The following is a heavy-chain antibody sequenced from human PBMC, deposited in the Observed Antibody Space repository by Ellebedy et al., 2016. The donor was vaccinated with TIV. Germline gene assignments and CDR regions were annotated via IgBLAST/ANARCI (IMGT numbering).Heavy chain of an antibody. D-gene: IGHD3-10*01. CDR3: AREAPPWAGRGAFDI. CDR1: GGSISSGDYY. J-gene: IGHJ3*02. CDR2: IYYSGST. V-gene: IGHV4-30-4*01. Sequence: SETLSLXXTVSGGSISSGDYYWSWIRQPPGKGLEWIGYIYYSGSTYYNPSLKSRVTISVDTSKNQFSLKLSSVTAADTAVYYCAREAPPWAGRGAFDIWGQGTMVTVSS.